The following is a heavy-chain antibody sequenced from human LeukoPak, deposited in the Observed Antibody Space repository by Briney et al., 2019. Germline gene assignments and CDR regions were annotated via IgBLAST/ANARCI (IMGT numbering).Heavy chain of an antibody. CDR2: IVVGSGNT. CDR1: GFTFTSSA. Sequence: EASVKVSCTASGFTFTSSAVQWVRQARGQRLEWIGWIVVGSGNTNYAQKFQERVTITRDMSTSTDYMELSSLRSEDTAVYYCAASPDYYDSSGYSYYFDYWGQGTLVTVSS. D-gene: IGHD3-22*01. J-gene: IGHJ4*02. V-gene: IGHV1-58*01. CDR3: AASPDYYDSSGYSYYFDY.